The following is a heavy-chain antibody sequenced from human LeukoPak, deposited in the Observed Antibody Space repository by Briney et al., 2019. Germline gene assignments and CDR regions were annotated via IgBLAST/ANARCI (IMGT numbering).Heavy chain of an antibody. D-gene: IGHD2-2*02. CDR2: INPNSGGT. V-gene: IGHV1-2*02. CDR3: ARTKVPAAIGYFDY. CDR1: GYTFTGYY. Sequence: ASVKVSCKASGYTFTGYYMHWVRQAPGQGLEWMGWINPNSGGTNYAQKFQGRVTMTRDTSISTAYMELSRLRSDDTAVYYCARTKVPAAIGYFDYWGQGTLVTVSS. J-gene: IGHJ4*02.